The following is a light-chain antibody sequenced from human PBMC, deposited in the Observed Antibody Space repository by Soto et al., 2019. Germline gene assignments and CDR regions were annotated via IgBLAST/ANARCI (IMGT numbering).Light chain of an antibody. V-gene: IGLV2-18*02. CDR3: SSYTSSSTLV. J-gene: IGLJ1*01. Sequence: QSALTKPASVSGSPGQSITIPCTGTSSDVGSYNRVSWYQQPPGTAPKLMIYEVSNRPSGVPDRFSGSKSGNTASLTISGLQAEDEADYYCSSYTSSSTLVFGTGTKLTVL. CDR1: SSDVGSYNR. CDR2: EVS.